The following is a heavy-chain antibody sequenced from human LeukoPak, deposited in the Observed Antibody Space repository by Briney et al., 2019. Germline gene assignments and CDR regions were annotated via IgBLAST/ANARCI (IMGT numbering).Heavy chain of an antibody. V-gene: IGHV3-21*06. J-gene: IGHJ3*02. CDR3: ARDRDSSGWFDAFDI. Sequence: GGSLRLSCAASGFTFSSYALNWVRQAPGKGLEWVSSISSSGDYTYHADSVKGRFTISRDNAKNSLYLQMNSLRAEDTAVYYCARDRDSSGWFDAFDIWGQGTMDTVSS. CDR2: ISSSGDYT. CDR1: GFTFSSYA. D-gene: IGHD6-19*01.